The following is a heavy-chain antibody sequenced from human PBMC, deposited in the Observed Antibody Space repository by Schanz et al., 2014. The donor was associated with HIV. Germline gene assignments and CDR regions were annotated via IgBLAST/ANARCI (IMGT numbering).Heavy chain of an antibody. CDR3: TKDRGLVRPPDY. V-gene: IGHV3-23*01. J-gene: IGHJ4*02. CDR1: GFTFTNYA. CDR2: ISGSGGTT. Sequence: EVQLLESGGGLVQPGGSLRLSCAASGFTFTNYAMSWVRQAPGKGLEWVSGISGSGGTTFYADSVKGRFTISRDNSKNTLYLQMNSLRAEDTAVYSCTKDRGLVRPPDYWGQGTLVTVSS. D-gene: IGHD3-10*01.